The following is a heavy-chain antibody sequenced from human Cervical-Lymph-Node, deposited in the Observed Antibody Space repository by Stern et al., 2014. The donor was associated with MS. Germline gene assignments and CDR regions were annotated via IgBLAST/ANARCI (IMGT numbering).Heavy chain of an antibody. D-gene: IGHD6-19*01. CDR2: IYWDDDK. CDR1: GFSLSTSGVG. Sequence: QVTLRESGPTLVKPTQTLTLTCTFSGFSLSTSGVGVGWIRQPPGTALEWLALIYWDDDKRYSPSLKSRVTITKDTSKNQVVLTMTNMDPVDTATYYCAHRLGAVAAFDYWGQGTLVTVSS. CDR3: AHRLGAVAAFDY. J-gene: IGHJ4*02. V-gene: IGHV2-5*02.